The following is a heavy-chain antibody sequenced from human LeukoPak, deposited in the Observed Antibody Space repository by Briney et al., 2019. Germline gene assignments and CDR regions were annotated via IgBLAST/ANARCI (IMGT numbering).Heavy chain of an antibody. J-gene: IGHJ4*02. CDR1: GFTFTSSA. D-gene: IGHD3-9*01. V-gene: IGHV1-58*02. Sequence: SVKVSCKASGFTFTSSAMQWVRQARGQRLEWIGWIVVGSGNTNYAQKFQERVTITRDMSTSTAYMELSSLRSEDTAVYYCAAAFYYDILTGYYILPDYWGQGTLVTVSS. CDR2: IVVGSGNT. CDR3: AAAFYYDILTGYYILPDY.